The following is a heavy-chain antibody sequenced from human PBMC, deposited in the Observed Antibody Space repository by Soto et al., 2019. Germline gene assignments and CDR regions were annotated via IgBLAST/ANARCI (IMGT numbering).Heavy chain of an antibody. CDR1: GYTFTNYG. CDR2: ISTYNGDT. D-gene: IGHD3-16*01. Sequence: QVQLVQSEDEMKKPGASVKVSCKASGYTFTNYGISWVRQAPGQGLEWMGWISTYNGDTNYAQNLQDRVTMTTDMSTNTAYMELRNLRSDDTAVYYCARDDVLDVWGQGTAVTVSS. J-gene: IGHJ6*02. V-gene: IGHV1-18*01. CDR3: ARDDVLDV.